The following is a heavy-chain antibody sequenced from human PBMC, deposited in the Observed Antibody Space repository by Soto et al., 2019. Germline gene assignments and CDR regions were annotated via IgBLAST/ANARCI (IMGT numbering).Heavy chain of an antibody. D-gene: IGHD3-10*01. CDR2: IYYSGST. V-gene: IGHV4-59*02. J-gene: IGHJ5*02. Sequence: TLSLSCTVSGGSVSSYHWIWIRQPPGKGLEWIGYIYYSGSTNYNPSLKSRVTISVDTSKNQFALKLSSVTAADTAVYYCTRNLGSGSSPNWFDPWGQGTLVPVSS. CDR3: TRNLGSGSSPNWFDP. CDR1: GGSVSSYH.